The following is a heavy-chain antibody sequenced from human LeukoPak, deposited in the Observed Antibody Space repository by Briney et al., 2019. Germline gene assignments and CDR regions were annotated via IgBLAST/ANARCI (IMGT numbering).Heavy chain of an antibody. CDR3: ARSEYSYPQAHFDY. V-gene: IGHV1-69*05. D-gene: IGHD5-18*01. J-gene: IGHJ4*02. Sequence: ASVKVSCKASGGTFSSYAISWVRQAPGQGLEWMGRIIPIFGTANYAQKFQGRVTITTDESTSTAYMELSSLRSEDTDVYYCARSEYSYPQAHFDYWGQGTLVTVSS. CDR2: IIPIFGTA. CDR1: GGTFSSYA.